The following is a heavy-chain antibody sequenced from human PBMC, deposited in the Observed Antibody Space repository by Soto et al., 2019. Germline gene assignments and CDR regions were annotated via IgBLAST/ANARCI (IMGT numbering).Heavy chain of an antibody. D-gene: IGHD3-22*01. Sequence: EVHLLESGGGLVQPGGSLRLSCAASGFTFSSHSMTWVRQAPGKGLEWISGISNNNVDTFYAESVKGRFTISRVNSKNTMSLQMNSLMADDTARYFCSKWSGYDASWGQGTLVIVSS. CDR3: SKWSGYDAS. J-gene: IGHJ4*02. V-gene: IGHV3-23*01. CDR1: GFTFSSHS. CDR2: ISNNNVDT.